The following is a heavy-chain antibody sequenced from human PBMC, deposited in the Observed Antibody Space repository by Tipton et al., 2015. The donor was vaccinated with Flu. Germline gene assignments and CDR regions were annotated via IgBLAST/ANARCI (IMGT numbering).Heavy chain of an antibody. CDR2: IYYSGST. V-gene: IGHV4-39*01. Sequence: TLSLTCTVSGGSISSSSYYWGWIRQPPGKGLEWIGSIYYSGSTYYNPSLKSRVTISVDTSKNQFSLKLSSVTAADTAVYYCARSNIPYDFWSGYYLYPTRDFDYWGQGTLVTVSS. D-gene: IGHD3-3*01. CDR1: GGSISSSSYY. CDR3: ARSNIPYDFWSGYYLYPTRDFDY. J-gene: IGHJ4*02.